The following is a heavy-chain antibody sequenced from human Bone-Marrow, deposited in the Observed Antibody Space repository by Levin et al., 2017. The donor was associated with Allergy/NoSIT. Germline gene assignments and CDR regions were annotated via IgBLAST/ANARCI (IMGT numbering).Heavy chain of an antibody. D-gene: IGHD3-16*02. J-gene: IGHJ3*02. V-gene: IGHV3-30*03. Sequence: LSLTCAASGFTFSSFGMHWVRQAPGKGLEFVALISFDGSSYYSADSVKGRFTISRDNSKNTVDLQMNSLRVEDTAVYYCATSPGQLRLELSGAFDIWGQGTMVTVSS. CDR1: GFTFSSFG. CDR3: ATSPGQLRLELSGAFDI. CDR2: ISFDGSSY.